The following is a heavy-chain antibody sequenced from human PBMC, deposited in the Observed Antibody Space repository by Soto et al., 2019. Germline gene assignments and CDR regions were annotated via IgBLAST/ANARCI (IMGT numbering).Heavy chain of an antibody. CDR1: GGSISSGGNY. J-gene: IGHJ6*02. D-gene: IGHD3-10*01. Sequence: QVQLQESGPGLVKSSQTLSLTCTVSGGSISSGGNYWSWIRQHPGKGLEWIGYIYHSGSTYYNPSLKSRVTLSVDTSKNQFPLKLNSVTAADTAVDYCSRARMVRGVIYYYGMDVWGQGTTVTVSS. CDR2: IYHSGST. CDR3: SRARMVRGVIYYYGMDV. V-gene: IGHV4-31*03.